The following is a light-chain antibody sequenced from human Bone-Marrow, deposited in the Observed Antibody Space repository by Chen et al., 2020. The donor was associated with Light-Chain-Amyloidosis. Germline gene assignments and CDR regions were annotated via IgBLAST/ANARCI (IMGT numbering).Light chain of an antibody. CDR1: QSISSY. Sequence: DRVTITCRASQSISSYLNWYQQKPEKAPKLLIYAASSLQSRVPSRFSGSGSGTDFTLTISSLQPEDFATYYCQQSYSTPPITFGQGTRLEIK. CDR2: AAS. V-gene: IGKV1-39*01. J-gene: IGKJ5*01. CDR3: QQSYSTPPIT.